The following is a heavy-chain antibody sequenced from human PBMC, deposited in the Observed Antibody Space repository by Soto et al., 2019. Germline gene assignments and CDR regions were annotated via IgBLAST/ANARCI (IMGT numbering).Heavy chain of an antibody. V-gene: IGHV3-53*01. Sequence: GGSLRLSCAASGFTVSSNYMSWVRQAPGKGLEWVSVIYSGGSTYYADSVKGRFTISRDNSKNTLYLQMNSLRAEDTAVYYCARTGVGVAPYYFDYWGQGTLVTVSS. CDR1: GFTVSSNY. CDR3: ARTGVGVAPYYFDY. J-gene: IGHJ4*02. D-gene: IGHD6-19*01. CDR2: IYSGGST.